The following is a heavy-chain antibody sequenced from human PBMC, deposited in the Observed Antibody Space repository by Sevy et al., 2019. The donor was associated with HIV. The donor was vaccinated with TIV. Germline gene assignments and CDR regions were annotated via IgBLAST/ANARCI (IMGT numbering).Heavy chain of an antibody. CDR3: ATAPLYYDFWSGYYTPLYYYYGMDV. Sequence: GGSLRLSCAASGFTFSSYAMSWVRQAPGKGLEWVSAISGSGGSTYYADSVKGRFTISRDNSKNTLYLQMNSLRAEDTAVYYCATAPLYYDFWSGYYTPLYYYYGMDVWGQRTTVTVSS. J-gene: IGHJ6*02. CDR2: ISGSGGST. CDR1: GFTFSSYA. V-gene: IGHV3-23*01. D-gene: IGHD3-3*01.